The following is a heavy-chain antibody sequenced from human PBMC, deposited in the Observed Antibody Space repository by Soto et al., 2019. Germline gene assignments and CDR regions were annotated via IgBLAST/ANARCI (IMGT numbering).Heavy chain of an antibody. Sequence: ASVKVSCKASGYTFTDYGISWGRRPLGQGLQWMGWITAFNGNTKYAQQFQGRVTMTTDTSTSTAYMELRSLESDDTAVYYCARISQSDFWSGYYYFFDYWGQGTLVTVSS. CDR3: ARISQSDFWSGYYYFFDY. CDR1: GYTFTDYG. V-gene: IGHV1-18*01. CDR2: ITAFNGNT. J-gene: IGHJ4*02. D-gene: IGHD3-3*01.